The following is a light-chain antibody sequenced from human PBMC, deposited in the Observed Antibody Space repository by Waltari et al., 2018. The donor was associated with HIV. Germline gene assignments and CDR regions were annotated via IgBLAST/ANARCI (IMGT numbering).Light chain of an antibody. CDR3: SSYTSSSTFWV. J-gene: IGLJ3*02. V-gene: IGLV2-14*03. CDR2: DVS. Sequence: QSALTQPASVSGSPGQSITISCTGTSSYVGGYNYVPWYQQHPGKAPKLMIYDVSNRPSGVSNRFSGSKSGNTASLTISGLQAEDEADYYCSSYTSSSTFWVFGGGTKLTVL. CDR1: SSYVGGYNY.